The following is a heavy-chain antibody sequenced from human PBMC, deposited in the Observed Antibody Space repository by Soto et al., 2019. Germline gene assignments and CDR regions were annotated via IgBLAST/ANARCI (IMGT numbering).Heavy chain of an antibody. Sequence: GGSLRLSCTGSGLTFGNYEMHWVRQAPGKGLEWLSYISKSGSVIYYADSVKGRFTISRDNANNFLYLQMNSLRAEDTAVYFCASVTLRFSYGIDVWGQGTTVTVSS. J-gene: IGHJ6*02. CDR1: GLTFGNYE. CDR3: ASVTLRFSYGIDV. V-gene: IGHV3-48*03. D-gene: IGHD3-3*01. CDR2: ISKSGSVI.